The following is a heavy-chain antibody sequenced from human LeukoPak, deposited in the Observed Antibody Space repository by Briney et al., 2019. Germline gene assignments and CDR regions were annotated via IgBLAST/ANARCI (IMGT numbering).Heavy chain of an antibody. CDR2: ISSSSSYI. J-gene: IGHJ5*02. Sequence: PGGSLRLSCAASGFTFSSYSMNWVRQAPGKGLEWVSSISSSSSYIYYADSVKGRFTISRDNSKNTLYLQMNSLRAEDTAVYYCANGPSAAGTGEWFDPWGQGTLVTVSS. CDR3: ANGPSAAGTGEWFDP. D-gene: IGHD6-13*01. CDR1: GFTFSSYS. V-gene: IGHV3-21*04.